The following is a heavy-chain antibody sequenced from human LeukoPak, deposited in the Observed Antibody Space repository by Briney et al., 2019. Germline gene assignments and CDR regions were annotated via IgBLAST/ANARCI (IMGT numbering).Heavy chain of an antibody. CDR1: GFTFSSYA. CDR3: AKCALGATLPYYFDY. D-gene: IGHD1-26*01. CDR2: ISGSGGST. J-gene: IGHJ4*02. V-gene: IGHV3-23*01. Sequence: GGSLRLSCAASGFTFSSYAMSWVRQAPGKGLEWVSAISGSGGSTYYADSVKGRFTISRDNSKNTLYLQMNSLRAEDTAAYYCAKCALGATLPYYFDYWGQGTLVTVSS.